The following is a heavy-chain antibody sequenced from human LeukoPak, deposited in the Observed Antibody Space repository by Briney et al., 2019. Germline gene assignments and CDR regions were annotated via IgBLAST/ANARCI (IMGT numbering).Heavy chain of an antibody. CDR3: ARDLRPFSGYDNLAFDI. Sequence: PGGSLRLSCAASGFTFSSYAMSWVRQAPGKGLEWVSFISTSSSYIYYTDSVKGRFTISRDNAKSSLYLQMNSLRAEDTAVYYCARDLRPFSGYDNLAFDIWGQGTMVTVSS. CDR2: ISTSSSYI. CDR1: GFTFSSYA. D-gene: IGHD5-12*01. J-gene: IGHJ3*02. V-gene: IGHV3-21*01.